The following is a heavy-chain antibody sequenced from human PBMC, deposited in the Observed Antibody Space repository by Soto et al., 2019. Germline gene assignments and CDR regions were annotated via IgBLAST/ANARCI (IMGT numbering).Heavy chain of an antibody. CDR1: GFTFSSYW. V-gene: IGHV3-74*01. Sequence: GGSLRLSCAASGFTFSSYWMHWVRQAPGKGLVWVSRMNSDGSSTSYADSVKGRFTISRDNAKNTLYLQMNSLRAEDAAVYYCASSLRFANAFDIWGQGTMVTVSS. CDR2: MNSDGSST. CDR3: ASSLRFANAFDI. J-gene: IGHJ3*02. D-gene: IGHD3-3*01.